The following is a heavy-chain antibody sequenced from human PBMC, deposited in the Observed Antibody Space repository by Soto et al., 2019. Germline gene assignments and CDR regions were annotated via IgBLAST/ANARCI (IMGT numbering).Heavy chain of an antibody. CDR1: GESVSGNSTA. D-gene: IGHD6-13*01. V-gene: IGHV6-1*01. Sequence: SQTLSLTSAISGESVSGNSTAWNWSRQSPSRGLEWLGRTYYRSKWYNDYAVSVKSRITINPDTSKNQFSLQLNSVTPEDTAVYYCARGNSSGWYIHYYYGMDVWGQGSTVTVSS. CDR3: ARGNSSGWYIHYYYGMDV. J-gene: IGHJ6*02. CDR2: TYYRSKWYN.